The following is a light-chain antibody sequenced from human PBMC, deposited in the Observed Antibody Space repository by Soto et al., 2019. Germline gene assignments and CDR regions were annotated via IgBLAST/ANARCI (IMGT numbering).Light chain of an antibody. V-gene: IGLV7-46*01. J-gene: IGLJ2*01. CDR1: TGVVTSGHY. CDR3: LLTDRGSRV. CDR2: DIN. Sequence: QAVVTQEPSLTVSPGGTVTLTCGSSTGVVTSGHYPYWFQQKPGQGPRTLIYDINREHSWTPARFSGSLLGGKAALTLSGAQPEDEAEYYCLLTDRGSRVFGGGTKLTVL.